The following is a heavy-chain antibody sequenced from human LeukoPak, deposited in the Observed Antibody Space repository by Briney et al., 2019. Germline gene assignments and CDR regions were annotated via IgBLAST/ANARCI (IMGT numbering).Heavy chain of an antibody. J-gene: IGHJ4*02. CDR2: LSSSSGTI. Sequence: PGGSLRLSCAASGLTFSSYNMNWVRQAPGKGLEWVSYLSSSSGTIYYADSVKGRFTISRDNAKNSLYLQMNSLRAEDTAVYYCARDRKGYYFDYWGQGTLVTVSS. D-gene: IGHD1-14*01. CDR3: ARDRKGYYFDY. CDR1: GLTFSSYN. V-gene: IGHV3-48*01.